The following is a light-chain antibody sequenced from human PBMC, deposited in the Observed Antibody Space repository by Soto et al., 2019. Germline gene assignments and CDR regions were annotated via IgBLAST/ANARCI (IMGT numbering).Light chain of an antibody. CDR1: ALPKQF. Sequence: SYELTQPPSLSVSPGQTARITCSGDALPKQFAYWYQQKPGQAPVLLIYKDSERPSGIPERFSGSRSGTTVTLTISGVQAEDEADYYCQSADSSGTYVFGTGTKLTVL. V-gene: IGLV3-25*03. CDR3: QSADSSGTYV. CDR2: KDS. J-gene: IGLJ1*01.